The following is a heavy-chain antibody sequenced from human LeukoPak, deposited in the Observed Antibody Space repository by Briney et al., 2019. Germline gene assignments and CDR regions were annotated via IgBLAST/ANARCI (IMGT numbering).Heavy chain of an antibody. D-gene: IGHD3-10*01. CDR3: ARAYGSGSFPPDY. CDR1: GYSFTNYW. Sequence: GESLKISCQVSGYSFTNYWIGWVRQMPGKGLEWMGSIDPGDSDTRYSPSFQGQVTISADKSISTAYLQWSSLKASDTAMYYCARAYGSGSFPPDYWGQGTLVTVSS. V-gene: IGHV5-51*01. CDR2: IDPGDSDT. J-gene: IGHJ4*02.